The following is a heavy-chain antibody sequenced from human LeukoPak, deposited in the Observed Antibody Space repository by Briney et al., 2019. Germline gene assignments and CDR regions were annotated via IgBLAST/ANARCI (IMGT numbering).Heavy chain of an antibody. D-gene: IGHD2-2*01. CDR3: VSFYETY. CDR2: IISDGSWT. J-gene: IGHJ4*02. Sequence: GGSLRLSCAASGNYWMHWVRQAPGKGLVWVSHIISDGSWTSYADSVKGRFTISKDNAKNTVYLQMNNLRAEDTAVYYCVSFYETYWGRGTLVTVSS. CDR1: GNYW. V-gene: IGHV3-74*01.